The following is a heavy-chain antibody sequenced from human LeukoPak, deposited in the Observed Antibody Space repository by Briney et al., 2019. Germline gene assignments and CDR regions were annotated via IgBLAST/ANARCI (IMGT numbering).Heavy chain of an antibody. V-gene: IGHV4-61*02. CDR2: IYASGST. Sequence: SETLSLTCTVSGGSISSGSYYWSWIRQPAGKGLEWIGRIYASGSTNYNPSLKSRVTISVDTSKNQFSLKLSSVTAADTAVYYCARDQDSSSWTPSDYWGRGTLVTVSS. D-gene: IGHD6-13*01. CDR3: ARDQDSSSWTPSDY. J-gene: IGHJ4*02. CDR1: GGSISSGSYY.